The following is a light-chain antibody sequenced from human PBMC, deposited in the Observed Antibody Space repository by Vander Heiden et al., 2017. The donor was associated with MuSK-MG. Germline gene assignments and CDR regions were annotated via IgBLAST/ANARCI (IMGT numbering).Light chain of an antibody. J-gene: IGKJ3*01. CDR1: QSISSW. V-gene: IGKV1-5*03. CDR2: KAS. Sequence: IQMTQSPSTLSASVGDRVTITCRASQSISSWLAWYQQKPGKAPKLLIYKASSLESGVPSRFSGSGSGTEFTLTISSLQPDDFATYYCQEENSSDFTFGHGTKVDIK. CDR3: QEENSSDFT.